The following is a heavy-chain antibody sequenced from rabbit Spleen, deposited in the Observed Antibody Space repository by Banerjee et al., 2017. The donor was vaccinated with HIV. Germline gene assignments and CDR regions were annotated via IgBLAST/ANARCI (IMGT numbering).Heavy chain of an antibody. V-gene: IGHV1S45*01. CDR2: IDISDGDT. CDR1: GFSFSSNW. Sequence: LEESGGGLVKPGGTLTLTCTVSGFSFSSNWICWVRQAPGKGLEWIACIDISDGDTDYANWPKGRFTISKASSTTVTLQMPSLTAADTATYLCASTLNDDRWNLWGPGTLVTVS. CDR3: ASTLNDDRWNL. J-gene: IGHJ4*01. D-gene: IGHD2-1*01.